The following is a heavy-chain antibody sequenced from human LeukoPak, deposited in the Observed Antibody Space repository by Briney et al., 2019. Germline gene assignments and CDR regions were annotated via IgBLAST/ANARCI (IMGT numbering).Heavy chain of an antibody. CDR1: GYTFTGYY. D-gene: IGHD2-2*01. J-gene: IGHJ4*02. CDR2: ISPNSGGT. V-gene: IGHV1-2*06. CDR3: AKEFAQGAVVLAATGHYYFDY. Sequence: ASVKVSCKASGYTFTGYYMHWVRQAPGQGLEWMGRISPNSGGTNCAQKFQGRVTMTRDTSISAAYMELSRLRSDDTAVYYCAKEFAQGAVVLAATGHYYFDYWGQGTLVTVSS.